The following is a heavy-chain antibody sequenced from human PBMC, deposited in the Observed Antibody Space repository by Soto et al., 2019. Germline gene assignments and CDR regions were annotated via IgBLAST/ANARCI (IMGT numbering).Heavy chain of an antibody. CDR3: VRDAVVSGVDYFDY. D-gene: IGHD2-8*01. V-gene: IGHV3-48*04. Sequence: GGSLRLSCAASGFTFSSYSMNWVRQAPGKGLEWVSYISSSSSTKFYADSVKGRFTISRDNAKNSLYLQMNSLRVEDTAIYYCVRDAVVSGVDYFDYWGQGTLVTVSS. J-gene: IGHJ4*02. CDR2: ISSSSSTK. CDR1: GFTFSSYS.